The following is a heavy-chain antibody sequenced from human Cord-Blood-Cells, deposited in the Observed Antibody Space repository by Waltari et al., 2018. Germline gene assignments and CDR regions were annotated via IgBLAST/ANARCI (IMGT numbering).Heavy chain of an antibody. V-gene: IGHV4-39*01. Sequence: SGPGLVKPSETLSLTCTVSGGSISSSSYYWGWIRQPPGKGLEWIGSIYYSGSTYYNPSLKSRVTISVDTSKNQFSLKLSSVTAADTAAYYCASAWSIAARPESWYFDLWGRGTLVTVSS. D-gene: IGHD6-6*01. J-gene: IGHJ2*01. CDR3: ASAWSIAARPESWYFDL. CDR1: GGSISSSSYY. CDR2: IYYSGST.